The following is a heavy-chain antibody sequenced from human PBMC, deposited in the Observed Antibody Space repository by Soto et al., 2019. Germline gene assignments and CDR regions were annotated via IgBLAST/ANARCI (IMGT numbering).Heavy chain of an antibody. J-gene: IGHJ6*02. D-gene: IGHD3-22*01. CDR2: IGSSSSYI. Sequence: EVQLVESGGGLVKPGGSLRLSCAASGFTFSSYSMNWVRQAPGKGLEWVSSIGSSSSYIYYADSVKGRFTISRDNAKNSLYLQMNSLRADDTAVYYCARDIIGGGYYWSVKPSYYYYGMDVWGQGTTVTVSS. CDR1: GFTFSSYS. CDR3: ARDIIGGGYYWSVKPSYYYYGMDV. V-gene: IGHV3-21*01.